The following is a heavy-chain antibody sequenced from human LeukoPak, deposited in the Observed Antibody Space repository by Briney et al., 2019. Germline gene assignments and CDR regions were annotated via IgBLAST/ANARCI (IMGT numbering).Heavy chain of an antibody. D-gene: IGHD2-2*01. CDR2: ISSSSSYI. J-gene: IGHJ6*04. Sequence: GGSLRLSCAASGFTFSSYSMNWVRQAPGKGLEWVSSISSSSSYIYYADSGKGRFTISRDNAKNSLYLQMNSLRAEDTAVYYCARESVVVPAANYYGMDVWGKGTTVTVSS. CDR3: ARESVVVPAANYYGMDV. CDR1: GFTFSSYS. V-gene: IGHV3-21*01.